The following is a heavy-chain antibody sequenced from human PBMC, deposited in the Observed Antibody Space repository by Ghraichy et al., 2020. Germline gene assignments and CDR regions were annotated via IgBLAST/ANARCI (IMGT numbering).Heavy chain of an antibody. D-gene: IGHD4-17*01. Sequence: LSLTCAASGFTFSSYSMNWVRQAPGKGLEWVSSISSSSSYIYYADSVKGRFTISRDNAKNSLYLQMNSLRAEDTAVYYCARDHSGDYYYYGMDVWGQGTTVTVSS. CDR2: ISSSSSYI. J-gene: IGHJ6*02. CDR1: GFTFSSYS. CDR3: ARDHSGDYYYYGMDV. V-gene: IGHV3-21*01.